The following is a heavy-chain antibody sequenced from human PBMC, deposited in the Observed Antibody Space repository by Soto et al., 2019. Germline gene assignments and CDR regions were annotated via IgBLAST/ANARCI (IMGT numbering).Heavy chain of an antibody. D-gene: IGHD4-17*01. CDR2: IYYSGST. J-gene: IGHJ4*02. Sequence: SETLSLTCTVSGGSISSYYWSLLRQPPGKGLEWIGYIYYSGSTNYNPSLKSRVTISVDTSKNQFSLKLSSVTAADTAVYYCARDTIGDYYFDYWGQGTLVTVSS. CDR3: ARDTIGDYYFDY. CDR1: GGSISSYY. V-gene: IGHV4-59*12.